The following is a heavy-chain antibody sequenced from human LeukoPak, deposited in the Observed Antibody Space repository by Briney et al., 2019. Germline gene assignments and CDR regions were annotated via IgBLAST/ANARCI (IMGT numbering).Heavy chain of an antibody. D-gene: IGHD3-10*01. CDR2: IDPSDSLT. J-gene: IGHJ4*02. V-gene: IGHV5-10-1*01. Sequence: GESLKISCEISGYNFADFWINWVRQKPGKGLEWVGRIDPSDSLTNYSPSFQGHVTISVDKSINTAYLQWSSLKASDSAMYYCARPGALGFDSWGQGTLVAVSS. CDR3: ARPGALGFDS. CDR1: GYNFADFW.